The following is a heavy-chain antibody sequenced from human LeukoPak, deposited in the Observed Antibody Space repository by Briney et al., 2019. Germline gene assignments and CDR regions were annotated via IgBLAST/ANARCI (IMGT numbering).Heavy chain of an antibody. Sequence: GGSLRLSCAASGFTFSNAWMNWVRQAPGKGLEWVANIKQDGSEKYYVDSVKGRFTISRDNAKNSLYLQMNSLRAEDTAVYYCASHSRGYGYLDYWGQGTLVTVSS. J-gene: IGHJ4*02. CDR1: GFTFSNAW. V-gene: IGHV3-7*03. CDR2: IKQDGSEK. D-gene: IGHD5-18*01. CDR3: ASHSRGYGYLDY.